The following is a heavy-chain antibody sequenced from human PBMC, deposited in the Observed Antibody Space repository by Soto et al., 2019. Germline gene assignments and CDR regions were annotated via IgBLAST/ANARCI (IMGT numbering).Heavy chain of an antibody. CDR1: GLPFSNYW. Sequence: EVQLVVSGGGLVQPGGSLRLSCAATGLPFSNYWMSWVRQAPGKGLEWVANIKQDGSEEYYVDSVKGRFTISRDNAKSSLYLQTNSLRAEDTAVYYCAREFRGSRGWDYDFDYWGQGTLVTVSS. V-gene: IGHV3-7*05. J-gene: IGHJ4*02. D-gene: IGHD6-19*01. CDR2: IKQDGSEE. CDR3: AREFRGSRGWDYDFDY.